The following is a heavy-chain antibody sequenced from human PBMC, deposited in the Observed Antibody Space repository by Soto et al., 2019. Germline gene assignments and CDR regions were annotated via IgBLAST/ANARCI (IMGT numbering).Heavy chain of an antibody. CDR3: AKVGIAVAGLDLGAFDI. Sequence: GGSLRLSCAASGFTFSSYAMSWVRQAPGKGLEWVSAISGSGGSTYYADSVKGRFTISRDNSKNTLYLQMNSLRAEDTAVYYCAKVGIAVAGLDLGAFDIWGQGTMVTVSS. D-gene: IGHD6-19*01. CDR2: ISGSGGST. J-gene: IGHJ3*02. CDR1: GFTFSSYA. V-gene: IGHV3-23*01.